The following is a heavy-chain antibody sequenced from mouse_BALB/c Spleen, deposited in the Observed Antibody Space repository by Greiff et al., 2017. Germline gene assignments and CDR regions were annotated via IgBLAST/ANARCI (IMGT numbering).Heavy chain of an antibody. V-gene: IGHV5-9-4*01. Sequence: EVQLQESGGGLVKPGGSLKLSCAASGFTFSSYAMSWVRQSPEKRLEWVAEISSGGSYTYYPDTVTGRFTISRDNAKNTLYLEMSSLRSEDTAMYYCARDGGNYWGQGTSVTVSS. CDR3: ARDGGNY. CDR1: GFTFSSYA. CDR2: ISSGGSYT. J-gene: IGHJ4*01.